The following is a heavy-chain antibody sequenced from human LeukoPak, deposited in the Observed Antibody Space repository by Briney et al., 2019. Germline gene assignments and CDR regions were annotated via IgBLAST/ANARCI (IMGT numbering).Heavy chain of an antibody. CDR2: INPNSGGT. J-gene: IGHJ6*03. D-gene: IGHD6-19*01. Sequence: WASVKVSCKASGDTFTGYYIHWVRQAPGQGLEWMGWINPNSGGTNYAQKFQGRVTMTRDTSISTAYMELSRLRSDDIAIYFCATTGREDSSGWFSYYYYYYMDVWGKGTTVTVSS. CDR1: GDTFTGYY. V-gene: IGHV1-2*02. CDR3: ATTGREDSSGWFSYYYYYYMDV.